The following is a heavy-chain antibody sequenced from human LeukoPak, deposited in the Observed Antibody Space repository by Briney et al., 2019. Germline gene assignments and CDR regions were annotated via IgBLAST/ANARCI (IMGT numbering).Heavy chain of an antibody. CDR1: GGSISSSSYY. CDR2: MYYSGRT. CDR3: AKEGAAIPNWFDP. V-gene: IGHV4-39*07. J-gene: IGHJ5*02. Sequence: SETLSLTCTVSGGSISSSSYYWGWIRQPPGKGLEWIGTMYYSGRTFYNPSLKSRVTISVDTSKHQFSLNLSSVTAADTAVYYCAKEGAAIPNWFDPWGQGTLITVSS. D-gene: IGHD6-25*01.